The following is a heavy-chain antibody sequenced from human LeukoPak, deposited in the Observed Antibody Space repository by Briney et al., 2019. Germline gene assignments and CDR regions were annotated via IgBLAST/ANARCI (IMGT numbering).Heavy chain of an antibody. V-gene: IGHV3-30*01. J-gene: IGHJ6*03. Sequence: PGRSLRLSCAASGFTFSSYAMHWVRQAPGKGLEWVAVISYDGSNKYYADSVKGRFTISRDNSKNTLYLQMNSLRAEDTAVYYCARDSHRYYDFWSGYYMGHYYMDVWGKGTTVTVSS. CDR3: ARDSHRYYDFWSGYYMGHYYMDV. CDR1: GFTFSSYA. D-gene: IGHD3-3*01. CDR2: ISYDGSNK.